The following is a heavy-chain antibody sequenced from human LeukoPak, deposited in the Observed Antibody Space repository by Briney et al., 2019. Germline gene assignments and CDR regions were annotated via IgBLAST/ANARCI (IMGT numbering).Heavy chain of an antibody. D-gene: IGHD6-13*01. CDR2: IYTSGST. Sequence: SETLSLTCTVSGGSISSGSYYWSWIRQPAGKGLEWIGRIYTSGSTNYNPSLKSRVTMSVDTSENQFSLKLSSVTAADTAVYYCARGAAADNWFDPWGQGTLVTVSS. CDR3: ARGAAADNWFDP. CDR1: GGSISSGSYY. V-gene: IGHV4-61*02. J-gene: IGHJ5*02.